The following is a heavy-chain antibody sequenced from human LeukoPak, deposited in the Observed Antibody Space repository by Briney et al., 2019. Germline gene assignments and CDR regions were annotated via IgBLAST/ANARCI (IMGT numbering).Heavy chain of an antibody. CDR2: ISSSSSYI. V-gene: IGHV3-21*01. CDR1: GFTFSSYS. J-gene: IGHJ5*02. Sequence: GGPLRLSCAASGFTFSSYSMNWVRQAPGKGLEWVSSISSSSSYIYYADSVKGRFTISRDNAKNSLYLQMNSLRAEDTAVYYCARAPWSSTPNWFDPWGQGTLVTVSS. D-gene: IGHD6-13*01. CDR3: ARAPWSSTPNWFDP.